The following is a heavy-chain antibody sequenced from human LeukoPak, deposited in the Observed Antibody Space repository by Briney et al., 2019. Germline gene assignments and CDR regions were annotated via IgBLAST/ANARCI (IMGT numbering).Heavy chain of an antibody. CDR2: ISYDGSNK. J-gene: IGHJ4*02. D-gene: IGHD2-2*01. Sequence: GGSLRLSCVASGFTFSSYGMHWVRQAPGKGLEWVAVISYDGSNKYYADSVKGRFTISRDNSKNTLYLQMNSLRAEDTAVYYCARDPRYCSSTSCFWGQGTLVTVSS. V-gene: IGHV3-30*03. CDR3: ARDPRYCSSTSCF. CDR1: GFTFSSYG.